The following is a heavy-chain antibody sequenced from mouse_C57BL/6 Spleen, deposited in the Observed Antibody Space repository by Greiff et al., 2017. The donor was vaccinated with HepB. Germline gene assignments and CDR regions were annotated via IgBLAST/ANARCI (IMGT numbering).Heavy chain of an antibody. CDR3: TRWEGNYGFAY. Sequence: QVQLQQSGAELVRPGASVTLSCKASGYTFTDYEMHWVKQTPVHGLEWIGAIDPETGGTAYNQKFKGKAILTADKSSSTAYMELRILTSEDSAVYYCTRWEGNYGFAYWGQGTLVTVSA. V-gene: IGHV1-15*01. CDR2: IDPETGGT. D-gene: IGHD2-1*01. J-gene: IGHJ3*01. CDR1: GYTFTDYE.